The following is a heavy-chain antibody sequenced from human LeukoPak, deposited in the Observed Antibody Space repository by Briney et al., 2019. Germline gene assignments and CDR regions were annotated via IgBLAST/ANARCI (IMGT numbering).Heavy chain of an antibody. CDR3: ARGFGSGSYSEFDY. J-gene: IGHJ4*02. D-gene: IGHD3-10*01. CDR2: IFYSGIT. CDR1: GGSISGYY. V-gene: IGHV4-59*01. Sequence: SETLSLTCTVSGGSISGYYWSWIRQPPGKGLEWIAYIFYSGITNYNPCLKSRVTISVDTSKNQFSLQLSSVTATDTAVYYCARGFGSGSYSEFDYWGQGTLVTVSS.